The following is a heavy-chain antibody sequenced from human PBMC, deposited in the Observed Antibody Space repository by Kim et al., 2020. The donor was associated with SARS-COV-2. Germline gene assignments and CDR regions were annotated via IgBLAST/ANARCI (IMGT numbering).Heavy chain of an antibody. CDR3: SREGGYGWAQKYNWFDP. D-gene: IGHD5-18*01. Sequence: SETLSLTCTVSGGSISSYYWSWIRQPPGKGLEWIGYIYYSGSTNYNPSLKSRVTISVDTSKNQFSLKLSSVTAADTAVYYCSREGGYGWAQKYNWFDPWGQGTLVTVSS. CDR2: IYYSGST. CDR1: GGSISSYY. J-gene: IGHJ5*02. V-gene: IGHV4-59*01.